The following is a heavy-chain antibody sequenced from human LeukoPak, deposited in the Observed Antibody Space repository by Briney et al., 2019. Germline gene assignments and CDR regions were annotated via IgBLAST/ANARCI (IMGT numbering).Heavy chain of an antibody. J-gene: IGHJ4*02. V-gene: IGHV3-21*01. CDR3: GRGYYDSSGHYAIDH. D-gene: IGHD3-22*01. CDR2: ISSASGSI. CDR1: GFIFSSYE. Sequence: GGSLRLSCAASGFIFSSYEMNWVRQAPGKGLEWVSGISSASGSIYYADSVKRRFTISRDNAEDSLYLQMNSLGAEDTAVYYCGRGYYDSSGHYAIDHWGQGTLVTVSS.